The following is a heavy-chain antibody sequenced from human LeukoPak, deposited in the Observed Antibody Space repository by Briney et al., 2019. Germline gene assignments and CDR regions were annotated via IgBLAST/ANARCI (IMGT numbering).Heavy chain of an antibody. J-gene: IGHJ4*02. V-gene: IGHV3-66*01. Sequence: GGSLRLSCAASGFTVSSNYMSWVRQAPGKGLEWVSVIYSGGSTYYADSVKGRFTISRDNSKNTLYLQMNSLRAEDTAVYYCARNPYSSSWSFDYWGQGTLVTVSS. CDR2: IYSGGST. D-gene: IGHD6-13*01. CDR3: ARNPYSSSWSFDY. CDR1: GFTVSSNY.